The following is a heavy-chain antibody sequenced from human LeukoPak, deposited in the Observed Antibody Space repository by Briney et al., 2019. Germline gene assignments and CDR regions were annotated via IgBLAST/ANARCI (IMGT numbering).Heavy chain of an antibody. CDR1: GGSISSSSYY. Sequence: SETLSLTCTVSGGSISSSSYYWGWIRQPPGKGLEWIGSIYYSGSTYYNPSLKSRVTISVDTSKNQFSLKLSSVTAADTAVYYCARETRVIPQSVYFDYWGQGTLVTVSS. CDR3: ARETRVIPQSVYFDY. J-gene: IGHJ4*02. V-gene: IGHV4-39*07. D-gene: IGHD3-16*02. CDR2: IYYSGST.